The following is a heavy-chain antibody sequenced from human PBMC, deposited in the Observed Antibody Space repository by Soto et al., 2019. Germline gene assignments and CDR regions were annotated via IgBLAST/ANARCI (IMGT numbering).Heavy chain of an antibody. Sequence: GGFLRLSCAASGFTFSSYAMHWVRQAPGKGLEWVAVISYDGSNKYYADSVKGRFTISRDNSKNTLYLQMNSLRAEDTAVYYCAREGAIAAAGPYFDYWGQGTLVTVSS. V-gene: IGHV3-30-3*01. J-gene: IGHJ4*02. CDR1: GFTFSSYA. CDR2: ISYDGSNK. D-gene: IGHD6-13*01. CDR3: AREGAIAAAGPYFDY.